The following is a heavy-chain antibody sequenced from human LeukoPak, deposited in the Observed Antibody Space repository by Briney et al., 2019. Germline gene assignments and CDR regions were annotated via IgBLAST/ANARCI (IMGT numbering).Heavy chain of an antibody. CDR3: AKSDAFDI. J-gene: IGHJ3*02. CDR2: ISGSGGNA. V-gene: IGHV3-23*01. Sequence: AGGSLRLSCEASGFTFSSYGMSWVRQTPGKGLEWVSVISGSGGNARYADSVKGRFTISRDNSKNTLYLQMNSLRAEDTAVYYCAKSDAFDIWGQGTLVTVSS. CDR1: GFTFSSYG.